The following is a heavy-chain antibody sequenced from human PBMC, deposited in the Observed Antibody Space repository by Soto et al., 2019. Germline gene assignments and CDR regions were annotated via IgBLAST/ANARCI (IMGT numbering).Heavy chain of an antibody. CDR1: GFTFSSYA. D-gene: IGHD4-17*01. Sequence: GGSLRLSCAASGFTFSSYAMSWVRQAPGKGLEWVSAISGSGGSTYYADSVKGRFTISRDNSKNTLYLQMNRLRAEDTAVYYCATSFDYGDYVEGFDIWGQGTMVTVSS. J-gene: IGHJ3*02. CDR2: ISGSGGST. V-gene: IGHV3-23*01. CDR3: ATSFDYGDYVEGFDI.